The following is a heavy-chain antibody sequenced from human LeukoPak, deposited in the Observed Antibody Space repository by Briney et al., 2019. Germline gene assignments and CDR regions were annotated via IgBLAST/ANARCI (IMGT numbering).Heavy chain of an antibody. CDR2: IIPIFGTA. CDR3: ARSTTYYDILTGYYGTFDY. Sequence: GASVKVSCKASGYTFTSYYMHWVRQAPGQGLEWMGGIIPIFGTANYAQKFQGRVTITADESTSTAYMELSSLRSEDTAVYYCARSTTYYDILTGYYGTFDYWGQGTLVTVSS. V-gene: IGHV1-69*13. D-gene: IGHD3-9*01. J-gene: IGHJ4*02. CDR1: GYTFTSYY.